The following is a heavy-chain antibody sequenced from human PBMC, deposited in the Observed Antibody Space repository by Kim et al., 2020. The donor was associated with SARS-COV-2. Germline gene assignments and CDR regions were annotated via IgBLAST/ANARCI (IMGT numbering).Heavy chain of an antibody. J-gene: IGHJ4*02. CDR3: AKDRRDY. V-gene: IGHV3-30*02. CDR2: DGSNK. Sequence: DGSNKYYADSVKGRFTISRDKSKNTLYLQMNSLRAEDTAVYYCAKDRRDYWGQGTLVTVSS.